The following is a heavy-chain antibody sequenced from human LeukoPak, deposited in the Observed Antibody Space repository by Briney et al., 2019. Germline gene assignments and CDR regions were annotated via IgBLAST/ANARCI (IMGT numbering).Heavy chain of an antibody. V-gene: IGHV3-9*01. CDR3: AREMAYALDY. CDR1: GFTFDDYA. J-gene: IGHJ4*02. CDR2: ISWNSGST. Sequence: GRSLRLSCAASGFTFDDYAMHWVRQAPGKGLEWVSGISWNSGSTSYADSVKGRFTISRDNAKNTLYLQMNSLRAEDTAVYYCAREMAYALDYWGQGTLVTVSS. D-gene: IGHD5-24*01.